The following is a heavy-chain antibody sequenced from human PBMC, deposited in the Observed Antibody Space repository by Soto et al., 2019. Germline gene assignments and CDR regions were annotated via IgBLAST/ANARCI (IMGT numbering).Heavy chain of an antibody. CDR2: INHSGST. D-gene: IGHD6-6*01. J-gene: IGHJ4*02. V-gene: IGHV4-34*01. CDR3: ARGRGSSIAARPAVY. CDR1: GGSFSGYY. Sequence: PSETLSLTCAVYGGSFSGYYCSWIRQPPGKGLEWIGEINHSGSTNYNPSLKSRVTISVDTSKNQFSLKLSSVTAADTAVYYCARGRGSSIAARPAVYWGQGTLVTVSS.